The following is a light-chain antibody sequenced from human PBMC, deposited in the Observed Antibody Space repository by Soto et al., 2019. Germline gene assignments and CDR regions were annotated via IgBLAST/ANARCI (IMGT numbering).Light chain of an antibody. CDR3: CSYAGSYTYV. V-gene: IGLV2-11*01. CDR1: SSDVGGYNY. CDR2: DVN. Sequence: QSALTQPRSVSGSPGHSVTISCTGTSSDVGGYNYVSWYQQHPGKAPKPMIYDVNKRPSGVPDRFSGSKSVNTASLTISGLQAEDEADYYCCSYAGSYTYVFGTETKLTVL. J-gene: IGLJ1*01.